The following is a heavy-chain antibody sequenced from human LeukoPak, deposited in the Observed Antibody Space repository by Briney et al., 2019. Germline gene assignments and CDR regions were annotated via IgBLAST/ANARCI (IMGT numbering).Heavy chain of an antibody. V-gene: IGHV3-23*01. D-gene: IGHD3-9*01. CDR1: GFTFSSYA. CDR3: ARAYYDILTGYSPYAFDI. Sequence: GGSLRLSCAASGFTFSSYAMSWVRQAPGKGLEWVSAISGSGGSTYYADSVKGRFTISRDNSKNTLYLQMNSLRAEDTAVYYCARAYYDILTGYSPYAFDIWGQGTMVTVSS. J-gene: IGHJ3*02. CDR2: ISGSGGST.